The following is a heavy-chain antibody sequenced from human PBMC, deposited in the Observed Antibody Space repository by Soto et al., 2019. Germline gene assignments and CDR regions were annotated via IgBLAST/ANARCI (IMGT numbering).Heavy chain of an antibody. D-gene: IGHD3-10*01. CDR2: INAGNGNT. CDR1: GYTFTSYA. CDR3: GGEAAGGGGGWFDP. V-gene: IGHV1-3*01. J-gene: IGHJ5*02. Sequence: QVQLVQSGAEVKKPGASVKVSCKASGYTFTSYAMHWVRQAPGQRLEWMGWINAGNGNTKYSQKFQGRVTITRDTSASTAYRELSSRRSEGRALYCCGGEAAGGGGGWFDPWGQGTLVTVSS.